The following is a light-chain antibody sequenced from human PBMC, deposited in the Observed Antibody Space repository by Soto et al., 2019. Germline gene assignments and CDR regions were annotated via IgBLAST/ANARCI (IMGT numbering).Light chain of an antibody. Sequence: DIVMTQSPATLSVSPGARAPLSCRARQSVSSNLAWYQQQPGQATRLLIYGACTRATGIPARFSGGWSGTEFSLPTGSLQSEYCAVYYCQQSLTFGGGTKVDIK. CDR2: GAC. V-gene: IGKV3-15*01. CDR3: QQSLT. J-gene: IGKJ4*01. CDR1: QSVSSN.